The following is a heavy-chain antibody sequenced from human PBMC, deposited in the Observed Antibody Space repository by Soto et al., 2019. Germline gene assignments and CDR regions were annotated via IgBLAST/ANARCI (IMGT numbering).Heavy chain of an antibody. CDR3: ARTAAAEDHYYYYGMDV. CDR2: IYYSGST. D-gene: IGHD6-13*01. CDR1: GGSFSSGSYY. J-gene: IGHJ6*02. Sequence: SETLSLTCTVSGGSFSSGSYYWSWIRQPPGKGLEWIGYIYYSGSTNYNPSLKSRVTISVDTSKNQFSLKLSSVTAADTAVYYCARTAAAEDHYYYYGMDVWGQGTTVTVSS. V-gene: IGHV4-61*01.